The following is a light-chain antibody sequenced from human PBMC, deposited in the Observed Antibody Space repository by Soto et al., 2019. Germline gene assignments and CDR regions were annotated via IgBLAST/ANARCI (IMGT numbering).Light chain of an antibody. V-gene: IGKV3-15*01. Sequence: EIVMTQTPATLSVSPGEIASLCCRASQSVSNNLAWYQQKPGQAPRLLIFGVSTRATGIPARFSGSGSGTDLTLTISRLEPEDFAVYYCQQYGSSGTFGQGTKVDIK. CDR3: QQYGSSGT. J-gene: IGKJ1*01. CDR1: QSVSNN. CDR2: GVS.